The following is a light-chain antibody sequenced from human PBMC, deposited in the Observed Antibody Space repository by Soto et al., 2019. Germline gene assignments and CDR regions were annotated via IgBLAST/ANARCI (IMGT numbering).Light chain of an antibody. J-gene: IGKJ2*01. CDR2: GTS. CDR3: QEHGRN. V-gene: IGKV3-20*01. Sequence: DIVLTQSPGTLSLSPGQGATLSCRASQSVRTNFLSWYQQKPGQAPRLLIYGTSNRATGIPDRFSGSGSGTDFTLTISRLEPEDFALYYCQEHGRNFGQGTKVEIK. CDR1: QSVRTNF.